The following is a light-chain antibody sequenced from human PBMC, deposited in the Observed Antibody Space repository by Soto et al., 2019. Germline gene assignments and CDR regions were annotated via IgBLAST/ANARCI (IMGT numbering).Light chain of an antibody. J-gene: IGLJ1*01. V-gene: IGLV1-40*01. CDR2: GNT. Sequence: QSVLTQPPSVSGAPGQRVTISCTGSSSNIGSTYDVQWYQQLPGTATKLLTHGNTNRPSGVPDRFSGSKSGTSASLAITGLQADDEADYYCQSYDDSLSVHYVFGTGTKVTVL. CDR1: SSNIGSTYD. CDR3: QSYDDSLSVHYV.